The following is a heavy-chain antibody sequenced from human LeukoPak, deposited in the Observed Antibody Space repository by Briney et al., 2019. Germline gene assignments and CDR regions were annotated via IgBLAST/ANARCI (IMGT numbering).Heavy chain of an antibody. V-gene: IGHV3-21*01. CDR1: GFTFSTYA. CDR2: ISISSNYI. D-gene: IGHD3-3*01. Sequence: GGSLRLSCAASGFTFSTYAMTWVRQAPGKGLEWVSSISISSNYIYYADSVKGRFTISRDNAKNSLYLQVNSLRAEDTAVYYCARGSRFGVVGRDAFDIWGHGTVVTVSS. J-gene: IGHJ3*02. CDR3: ARGSRFGVVGRDAFDI.